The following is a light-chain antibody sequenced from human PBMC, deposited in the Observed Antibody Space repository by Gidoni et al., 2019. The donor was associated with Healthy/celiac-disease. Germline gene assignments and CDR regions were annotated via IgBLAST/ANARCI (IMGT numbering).Light chain of an antibody. CDR1: QSLLHSNGYNY. CDR3: MQALQTSWT. Sequence: DIVMTQSPLSLPVTPGEPASISCRSSQSLLHSNGYNYLDWYLQKPGQSPQLLIYLCSNRASGVPDRFSGSGSGTDFTLKISRVEAEDVGVYYCMQALQTSWTFGQXTKVEIK. V-gene: IGKV2-28*01. CDR2: LCS. J-gene: IGKJ1*01.